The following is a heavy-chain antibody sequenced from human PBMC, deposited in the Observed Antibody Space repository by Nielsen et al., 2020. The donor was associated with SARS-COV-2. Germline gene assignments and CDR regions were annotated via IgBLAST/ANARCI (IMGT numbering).Heavy chain of an antibody. Sequence: GESLKISCAASGFTFSSYGMHWVRQAPGKGLEWVAFIRYDGSNKYYADSVKGRFTISRDNSKNTLYLQMNSLRAEDTAVYYCARDTLLAAAGTYYYYYYGMDVWGQGTTVTVSS. CDR2: IRYDGSNK. CDR3: ARDTLLAAAGTYYYYYYGMDV. V-gene: IGHV3-30*02. CDR1: GFTFSSYG. J-gene: IGHJ6*02. D-gene: IGHD6-13*01.